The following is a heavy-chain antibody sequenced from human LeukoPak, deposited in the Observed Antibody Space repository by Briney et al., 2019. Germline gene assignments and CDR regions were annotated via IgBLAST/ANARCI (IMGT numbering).Heavy chain of an antibody. Sequence: XXPGXGLXXMGWISAYNGNTNYAQKLQGRVTMTTDTSTSTAYMELRSLRSDDTAVYYCARDHLGYSSSSDYWGQGTLVTVSS. D-gene: IGHD6-13*01. J-gene: IGHJ4*02. CDR3: ARDHLGYSSSSDY. V-gene: IGHV1-18*01. CDR2: ISAYNGNT.